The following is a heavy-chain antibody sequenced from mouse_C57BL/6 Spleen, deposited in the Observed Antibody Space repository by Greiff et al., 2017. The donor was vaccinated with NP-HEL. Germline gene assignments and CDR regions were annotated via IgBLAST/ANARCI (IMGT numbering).Heavy chain of an antibody. V-gene: IGHV5-4*03. CDR3: ARGGVYSNLAWFAY. J-gene: IGHJ3*01. CDR2: ISDGGSYT. D-gene: IGHD2-5*01. Sequence: EVKLMESGGGLVKPGGSLKLSCAASGFTFSSYAMSWVRQTPEKRLEWVATISDGGSYTYYPDNVKGRFTISRDNAKNNLYLQMSHLKSEDTAMYYCARGGVYSNLAWFAYWGQGTLVTVSA. CDR1: GFTFSSYA.